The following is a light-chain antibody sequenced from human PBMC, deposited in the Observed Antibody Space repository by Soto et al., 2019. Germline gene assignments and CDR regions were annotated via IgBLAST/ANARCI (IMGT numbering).Light chain of an antibody. CDR2: DTS. CDR3: PRYNNWPFT. CDR1: QGIGTT. Sequence: EIVMTQSPATLSASPGEGATLSCRASQGIGTTLARYHHKPGKTPRLLIHDTSTSATGVPDKFSGSRSGTEFTLTINSRQAEDFAIYYCPRYNNWPFTVGGGTKVESK. V-gene: IGKV3-15*01. J-gene: IGKJ4*01.